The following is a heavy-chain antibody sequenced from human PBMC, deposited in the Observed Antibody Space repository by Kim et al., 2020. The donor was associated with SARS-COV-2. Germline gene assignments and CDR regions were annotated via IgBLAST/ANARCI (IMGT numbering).Heavy chain of an antibody. CDR3: ANPGF. V-gene: IGHV3-30*18. D-gene: IGHD2-15*01. J-gene: IGHJ4*02. Sequence: SYDGSNKYYADSVKGRFTISRDNSKNTLYLQMNSLRAEDTAVYYCANPGFWGQGTLVTVSS. CDR2: SYDGSNK.